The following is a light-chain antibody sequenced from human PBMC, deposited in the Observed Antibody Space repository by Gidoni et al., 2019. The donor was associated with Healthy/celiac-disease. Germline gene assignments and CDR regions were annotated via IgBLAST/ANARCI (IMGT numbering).Light chain of an antibody. CDR1: QSVSSSY. CDR3: QQYGSSPVA. Sequence: EIVLTQSPGTLSLSPGERATLSCRASQSVSSSYLAWYPQKPGQAPRLLIYGASSRATGIPDRFSGSGSGTDFTLTISRLEPEDFAVYYCQQYGSSPVAFGQGTKVEIK. V-gene: IGKV3-20*01. J-gene: IGKJ1*01. CDR2: GAS.